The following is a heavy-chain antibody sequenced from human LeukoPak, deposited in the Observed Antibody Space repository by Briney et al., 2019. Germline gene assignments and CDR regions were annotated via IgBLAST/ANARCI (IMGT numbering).Heavy chain of an antibody. Sequence: GGSLRLPCAASGFTFSSYSMNWVRQAPGKGLEWVSSISSSSSYIYYADSVKGRFTISRDNAKNSLYLQMNSLRAEDTAVYYCARDIRLRYFDCWGQGTLVTVSS. D-gene: IGHD3-9*01. CDR2: ISSSSSYI. V-gene: IGHV3-21*01. CDR1: GFTFSSYS. CDR3: ARDIRLRYFDC. J-gene: IGHJ4*02.